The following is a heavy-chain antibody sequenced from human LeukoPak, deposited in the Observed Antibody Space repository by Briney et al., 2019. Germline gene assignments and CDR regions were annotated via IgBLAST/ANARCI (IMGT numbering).Heavy chain of an antibody. V-gene: IGHV3-9*01. Sequence: PGRSLRLSAAASGFTFYDYAMHWVRQAPGQGLEGGLGLSWNSGTIGNADSVKGRFPISRDNAKTSLYLQMNSLRAEDTALYYCAKATMVRGVIPHYFAYWGQGTLVTVSS. J-gene: IGHJ4*02. CDR2: LSWNSGTI. D-gene: IGHD3-10*01. CDR1: GFTFYDYA. CDR3: AKATMVRGVIPHYFAY.